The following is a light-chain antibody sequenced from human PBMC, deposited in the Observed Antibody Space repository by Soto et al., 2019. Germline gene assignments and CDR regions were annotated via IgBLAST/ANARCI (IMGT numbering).Light chain of an antibody. V-gene: IGKV3D-15*01. Sequence: EIVMTQSPATLSVYPGERATLSCRASQSVNSNYLAWYQQKPGQAPRLLIYGISKRATDIPDRFSGSGSGTEFTLTISSLQSEDFAVYYCQQYNNWPPITFGQGTRLEI. J-gene: IGKJ5*01. CDR3: QQYNNWPPIT. CDR2: GIS. CDR1: QSVNSN.